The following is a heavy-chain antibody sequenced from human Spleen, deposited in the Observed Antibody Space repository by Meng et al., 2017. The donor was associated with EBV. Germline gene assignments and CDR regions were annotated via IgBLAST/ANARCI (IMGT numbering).Heavy chain of an antibody. CDR3: ARDRASFGSRWFYFDS. CDR1: GGSMSTYDW. Sequence: QVELKESGPVLVTPSGTLSLTCAVSGGSMSTYDWWSWVRQPPGKGLEWIGEIHHSGNTNYNSSLKSRVTISVDKSKNQFSLDLSSVTAADTAVYYCARDRASFGSRWFYFDSWGQGTLVTVSS. J-gene: IGHJ4*02. D-gene: IGHD3-10*01. CDR2: IHHSGNT. V-gene: IGHV4-4*02.